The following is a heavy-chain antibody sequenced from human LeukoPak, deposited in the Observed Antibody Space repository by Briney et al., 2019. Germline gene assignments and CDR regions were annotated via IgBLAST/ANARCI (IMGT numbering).Heavy chain of an antibody. CDR2: IYHSGST. Sequence: SETLSLTCTVSGYSISSGYYWGWIRQPPGKGLEWIGSIYHSGSTYYNPSLKSRVTISVDTSKNQFSLKLSSVTAADTALYYCAKHYMGSSYNHGLDCWGQGTLVTVSS. D-gene: IGHD3-10*01. CDR1: GYSISSGYY. V-gene: IGHV4-38-2*02. J-gene: IGHJ4*02. CDR3: AKHYMGSSYNHGLDC.